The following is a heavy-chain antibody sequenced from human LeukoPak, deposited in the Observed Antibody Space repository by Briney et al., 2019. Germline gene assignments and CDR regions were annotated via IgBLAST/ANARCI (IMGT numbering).Heavy chain of an antibody. D-gene: IGHD5-18*01. Sequence: GASVKVSCKASGYTFTDYYMYWVRQATGQGLEWMGWINPNSGGTNYAQKFQGRVTMTRDTSISTAYMELSRLRSDDTAVYYCASPDTAMDTDAFDYWGQGTLVTVSS. J-gene: IGHJ4*02. CDR2: INPNSGGT. CDR1: GYTFTDYY. V-gene: IGHV1-2*02. CDR3: ASPDTAMDTDAFDY.